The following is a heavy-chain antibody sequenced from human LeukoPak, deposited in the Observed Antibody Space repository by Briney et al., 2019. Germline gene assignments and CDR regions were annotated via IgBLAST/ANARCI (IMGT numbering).Heavy chain of an antibody. J-gene: IGHJ4*02. CDR2: IRSDESDK. CDR1: GFIFSTYG. CDR3: GKHDSASDY. Sequence: GGSLRLSCAVSGFIFSTYGMHWVRQGPGKGLERVAFIRSDESDKSYAGSVKGRFTISRDNSKNTLYLQMNTLRAEDTAVYYCGKHDSASDYWGQGTLVTVSS. D-gene: IGHD1-26*01. V-gene: IGHV3-30*02.